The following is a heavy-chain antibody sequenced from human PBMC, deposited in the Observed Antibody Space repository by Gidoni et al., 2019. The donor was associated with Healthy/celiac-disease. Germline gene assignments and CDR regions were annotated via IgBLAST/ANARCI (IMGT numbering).Heavy chain of an antibody. CDR2: ISSSSSYR. CDR3: AREGNWNDVQAACDY. J-gene: IGHJ4*02. CDR1: GFSFSSYS. Sequence: EVQLVESGGGLVKPGGSPRLACAASGFSFSSYSMSWVRHAPGKGLEWVSSISSSSSYRYYADSVRGRFTISRDNAKNSLYLQMHSLRAEDTAVYYCAREGNWNDVQAACDYWGQGTLVTFSS. D-gene: IGHD1-1*01. V-gene: IGHV3-21*01.